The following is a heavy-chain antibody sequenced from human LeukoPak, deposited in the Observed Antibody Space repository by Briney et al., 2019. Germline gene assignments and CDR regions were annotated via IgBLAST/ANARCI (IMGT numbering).Heavy chain of an antibody. V-gene: IGHV4-34*01. CDR1: GGSFSGYY. D-gene: IGHD2-15*01. CDR2: INHSGST. J-gene: IGHJ6*03. Sequence: SETLSLTCAVYGGSFSGYYWSWIRQPPGKGLEWIGEINHSGSTNYNPSLKSRVTISVDTSKNQFSLKLSSVTAADTAVYYCARGKLGYCGGGSCYPYYYYYYMDVWGKGTTVTVSS. CDR3: ARGKLGYCGGGSCYPYYYYYYMDV.